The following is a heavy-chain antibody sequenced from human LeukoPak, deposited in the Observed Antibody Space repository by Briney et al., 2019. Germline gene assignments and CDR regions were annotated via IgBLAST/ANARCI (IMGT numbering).Heavy chain of an antibody. D-gene: IGHD6-19*01. V-gene: IGHV4-59*08. Sequence: SETLSLTCTVSGGSISSYYWSWIRQPPGKGLEWIGYIYYSGSTNCNPSLKRRVTISVDTSKNQFSLKLSSVTAADTAVYYCASTEPRPGYSSGWYWFDPWGQGTLVTVSS. CDR1: GGSISSYY. CDR3: ASTEPRPGYSSGWYWFDP. J-gene: IGHJ5*02. CDR2: IYYSGST.